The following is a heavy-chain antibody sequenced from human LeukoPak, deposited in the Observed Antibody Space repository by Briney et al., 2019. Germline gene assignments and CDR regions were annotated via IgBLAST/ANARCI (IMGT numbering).Heavy chain of an antibody. CDR2: IYYSGST. CDR3: ASIAAAGTYDAFDI. D-gene: IGHD6-13*01. J-gene: IGHJ3*02. V-gene: IGHV4-59*12. CDR1: GGSISSYY. Sequence: SETLSLTCTVSGGSISSYYWSWVRQPPEKGLEWIGYIYYSGSTNYNPSLKSRVTISVDRSKNQFSLKLSSVTAADTTVYYCASIAAAGTYDAFDIWGQGTMVTVSS.